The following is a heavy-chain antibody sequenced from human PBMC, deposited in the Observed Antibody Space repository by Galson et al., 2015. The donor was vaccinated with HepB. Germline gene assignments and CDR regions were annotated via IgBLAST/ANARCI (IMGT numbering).Heavy chain of an antibody. J-gene: IGHJ4*02. D-gene: IGHD3-10*01. Sequence: SLRLSCAGSGFTFSSNWMRWVRQAPGKGLVWVAHINRDGSGKYYVDSVKGRFSISRDSARNSLYLQMNGLRAEDTAVYYCVAWRVTNYWCQGILVTAS. CDR1: GFTFSSNW. V-gene: IGHV3-7*01. CDR2: INRDGSGK. CDR3: VAWRVTNY.